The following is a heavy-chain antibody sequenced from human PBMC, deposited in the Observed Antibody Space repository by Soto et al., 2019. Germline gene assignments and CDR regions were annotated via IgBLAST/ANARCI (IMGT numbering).Heavy chain of an antibody. J-gene: IGHJ4*02. CDR3: AKDASMLRAHFDF. CDR1: GFTFDDYA. Sequence: DVQLVESGGALVQPGRSLRLSCAASGFTFDDYAMHWVRQAPGKGLEWVSGITWNSGSVYYADSVKGRFTISRDNAKNALCLQMNSLRTEDTALYYCAKDASMLRAHFDFWGQGTLVTVSS. V-gene: IGHV3-9*01. CDR2: ITWNSGSV. D-gene: IGHD3-10*01.